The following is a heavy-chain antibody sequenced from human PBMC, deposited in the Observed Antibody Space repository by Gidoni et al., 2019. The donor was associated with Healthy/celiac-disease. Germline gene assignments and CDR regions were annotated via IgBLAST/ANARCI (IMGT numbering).Heavy chain of an antibody. D-gene: IGHD3-22*01. J-gene: IGHJ3*02. CDR2: IYYSGST. Sequence: QVQLQESDPGLAQPSETLSLTCTVSGGYISSYYWSWIRQPPGKGLEWIGYIYYSGSTNYTPSLKSRVTISVDTSKNQFSLKLCSVTAADTAVYYCARDLFFYYDSSGYYYRGYAFDIWGQGTMVTVSS. CDR1: GGYISSYY. V-gene: IGHV4-59*01. CDR3: ARDLFFYYDSSGYYYRGYAFDI.